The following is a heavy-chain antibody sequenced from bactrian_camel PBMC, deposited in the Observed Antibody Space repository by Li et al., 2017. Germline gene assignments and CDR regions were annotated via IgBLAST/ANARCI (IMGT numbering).Heavy chain of an antibody. D-gene: IGHD6*01. Sequence: QLVESGGGLVQPGGSLRLSCAASGFTFSNYWMYWIRQAPGKGLEWVSTNNSAGGSTYSADSVKGRFVISRDNAKNTLYLQLNSVKTEDTAMYYCVKGLNGTYSAGASQGTQVTVS. V-gene: IGHV3S1*01. CDR1: GFTFSNYW. CDR2: NNSAGGST. J-gene: IGHJ4*01.